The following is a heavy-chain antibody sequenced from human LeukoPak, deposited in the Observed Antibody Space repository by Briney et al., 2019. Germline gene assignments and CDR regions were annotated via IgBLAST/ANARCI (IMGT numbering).Heavy chain of an antibody. D-gene: IGHD5-18*01. J-gene: IGHJ4*02. CDR3: AKIKASGYSYGYYDY. Sequence: PGGFLRLSCAASGFTFSSYGMHWVRQAPGKGLEWVAVISYDGSNKYYADSVKGRFTISRDNSKSTLYLQMNSLRAEDTAVYYCAKIKASGYSYGYYDYWGQGTLVTVSS. CDR2: ISYDGSNK. V-gene: IGHV3-30*18. CDR1: GFTFSSYG.